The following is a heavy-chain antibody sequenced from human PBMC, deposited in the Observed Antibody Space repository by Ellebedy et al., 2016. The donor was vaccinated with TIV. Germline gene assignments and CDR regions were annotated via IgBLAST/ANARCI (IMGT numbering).Heavy chain of an antibody. CDR1: GFSFSYSS. CDR2: IRSRTNNYAT. Sequence: GESLKISCAASGFSFSYSSIHWVRQASGKGLEWVGCIRSRTNNYATAYGESVKGRFTISRDDSKNTAYLQMDSLKSDDTAVYFCTREDTKPFDCWGQGILVIVSA. J-gene: IGHJ4*02. D-gene: IGHD2-8*01. CDR3: TREDTKPFDC. V-gene: IGHV3-73*01.